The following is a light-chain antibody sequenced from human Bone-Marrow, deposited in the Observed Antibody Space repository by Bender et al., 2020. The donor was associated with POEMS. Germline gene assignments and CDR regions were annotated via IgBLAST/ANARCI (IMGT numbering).Light chain of an antibody. J-gene: IGLJ1*01. CDR1: SSNIGAGYA. V-gene: IGLV1-40*01. CDR2: ASS. Sequence: QSVLTQPPSVSGAPGQRVTISCTGSSSNIGAGYAVHWYQQLPGTAPKLLIYASSSRPSGVPDRFSGSKSGTSASLAIAGLQAEDEAEYYCGSYAGNNKDIFGSGTEVTVL. CDR3: GSYAGNNKDI.